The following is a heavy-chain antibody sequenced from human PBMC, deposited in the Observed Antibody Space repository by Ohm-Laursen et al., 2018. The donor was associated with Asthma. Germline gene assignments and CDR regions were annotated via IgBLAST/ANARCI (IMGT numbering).Heavy chain of an antibody. D-gene: IGHD5-12*01. CDR2: VIPILGTT. Sequence: SSVKVSCKASGGTFTNYAISWVRQAPGQGLEWMGGVIPILGTTNYAQNFQGRITITADESTSTAYMDLSSLRSEDTAVYYCARGGYSGYDLYYAMDVWGQGTRSPSP. CDR3: ARGGYSGYDLYYAMDV. V-gene: IGHV1-69*01. J-gene: IGHJ6*02. CDR1: GGTFTNYA.